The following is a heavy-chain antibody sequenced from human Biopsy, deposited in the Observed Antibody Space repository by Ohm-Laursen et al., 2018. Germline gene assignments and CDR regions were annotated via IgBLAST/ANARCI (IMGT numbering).Heavy chain of an antibody. Sequence: PGTLSLTCTVSGGSFTGHYWSWIQQPPGKGLEWIGHISHTGYTSYKSSLKSRVTISLDTSRKHFSLRLTSLAAADTAVYYCARGSNEYGGLYFPHWGQGTLVTVSS. CDR2: ISHTGYT. D-gene: IGHD4-23*01. CDR3: ARGSNEYGGLYFPH. V-gene: IGHV4-59*11. J-gene: IGHJ1*01. CDR1: GGSFTGHY.